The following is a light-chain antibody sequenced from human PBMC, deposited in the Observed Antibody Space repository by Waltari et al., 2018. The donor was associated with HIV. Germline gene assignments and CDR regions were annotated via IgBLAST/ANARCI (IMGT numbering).Light chain of an antibody. V-gene: IGLV1-47*01. CDR1: SSHIGSNH. CDR2: RNN. J-gene: IGLJ3*02. CDR3: AAWDGSLSGFWV. Sequence: QSVLTQPPSASGTPGQRVTIACSGSSSHIGSNHVNCYQHPPGTAPKFLIYRNNQRPSGVPDRFSGSKYATSASLAISGLRSEDEADYYCAAWDGSLSGFWVFGGGTKLAVL.